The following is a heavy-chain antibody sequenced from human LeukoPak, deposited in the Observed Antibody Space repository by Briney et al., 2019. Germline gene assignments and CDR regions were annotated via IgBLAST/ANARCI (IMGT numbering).Heavy chain of an antibody. J-gene: IGHJ3*01. D-gene: IGHD5-24*01. CDR3: ALRVGRDGYKG. Sequence: GESLKISRKGSGYRFSNYWIGWVRQMPGEGLEWMGIVYPGDSDTRYSPSFQGQVTISADKSISTAYLQWTSLEASDTAMYYCALRVGRDGYKGWGQGTMVTVSS. CDR1: GYRFSNYW. V-gene: IGHV5-51*01. CDR2: VYPGDSDT.